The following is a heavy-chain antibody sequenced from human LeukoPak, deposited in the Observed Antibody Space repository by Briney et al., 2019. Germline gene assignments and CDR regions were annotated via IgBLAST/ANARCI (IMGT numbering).Heavy chain of an antibody. J-gene: IGHJ4*02. CDR3: ARPGISGSYFY. Sequence: GGSLRLSCAASGFTFNTFSMNWVRQAPGKGLEWVSYISSRGETIYYADSVRGRFTISRDNAQNSLYLQMNSLRVEDTSVYYCARPGISGSYFYWGQGTLVTVSS. D-gene: IGHD1-26*01. CDR2: ISSRGETI. CDR1: GFTFNTFS. V-gene: IGHV3-48*04.